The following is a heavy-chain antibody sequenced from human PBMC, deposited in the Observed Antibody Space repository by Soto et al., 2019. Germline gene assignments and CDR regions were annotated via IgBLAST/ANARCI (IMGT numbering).Heavy chain of an antibody. CDR3: TTGGYCTNGVCYDAFDI. J-gene: IGHJ3*02. Sequence: GGSLRLSCAASGFTFSNAWMSWVRQAPGKGLEWVGRIKSKTDGGTTDYAAPVKGRFTISRDDSKNTLYLQMNSLKTEDTAVYYCTTGGYCTNGVCYDAFDIWGQGTMVTVSS. V-gene: IGHV3-15*01. CDR1: GFTFSNAW. CDR2: IKSKTDGGTT. D-gene: IGHD2-8*01.